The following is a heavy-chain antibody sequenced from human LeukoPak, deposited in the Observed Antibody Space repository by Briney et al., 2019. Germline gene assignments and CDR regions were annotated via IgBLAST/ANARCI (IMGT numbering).Heavy chain of an antibody. J-gene: IGHJ6*03. V-gene: IGHV1-8*01. CDR2: MNPNSGNT. D-gene: IGHD2-2*01. Sequence: ASVKVSCKASGYAFTSYDINWVRQATGQGLEWMGWMNPNSGNTGYAQKFQGRVTMTRNTSISTAYMELSSLRSEDTAVYYCARGLYCSSTSCYFFFDYYYYMDVWGKGTTVTVSS. CDR3: ARGLYCSSTSCYFFFDYYYYMDV. CDR1: GYAFTSYD.